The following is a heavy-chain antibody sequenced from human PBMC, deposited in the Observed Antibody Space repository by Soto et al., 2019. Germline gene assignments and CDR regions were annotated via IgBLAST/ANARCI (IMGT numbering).Heavy chain of an antibody. CDR2: INPDTGTT. V-gene: IGHV1-46*01. D-gene: IGHD2-21*01. CDR1: GYTFTHYY. CDR3: ASCPIYGGDSYFAY. J-gene: IGHJ4*02. Sequence: QVQLVQSGAEVRKPGASVKLSCQASGYTFTHYYIHWVRQAPGQGLAWLGIINPDTGTTSYAQTFQGRVTLTTDTCASTVYLELSGLAAEDTSVYYCASCPIYGGDSYFAYWGQGTLVTVSS.